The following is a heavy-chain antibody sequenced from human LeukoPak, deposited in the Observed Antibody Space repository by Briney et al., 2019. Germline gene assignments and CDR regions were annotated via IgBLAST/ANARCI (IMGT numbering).Heavy chain of an antibody. D-gene: IGHD1-26*01. V-gene: IGHV4-39*01. CDR1: GGSISSTTYY. CDR2: IYYSGNT. CDR3: ARHYLGGNYPDYFNH. Sequence: SETLSLTCIVSGGSISSTTYYWGWLRQPPGKRLEWIGSIYYSGNTYYNPSLKSRVTISIDTSKNQFSLNLNSVTAADTAIYSCARHYLGGNYPDYFNHWGQGTLVTVSS. J-gene: IGHJ4*02.